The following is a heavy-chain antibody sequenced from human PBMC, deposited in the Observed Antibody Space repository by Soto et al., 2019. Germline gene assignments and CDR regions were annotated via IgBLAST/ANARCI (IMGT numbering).Heavy chain of an antibody. CDR3: TRPPVAGATDAFDV. D-gene: IGHD6-19*01. J-gene: IGHJ3*01. CDR1: GFTFSGSA. CDR2: IRSIAYSYAT. Sequence: GGSLRLSCAASGFTFSGSAVHWVRQASGKGLEWVGRIRSIAYSYATAYAASVKGRFTISRDDSKNMAYLQMDSLKTEDTVVYYCTRPPVAGATDAFDVWGQGTMVTVSS. V-gene: IGHV3-73*01.